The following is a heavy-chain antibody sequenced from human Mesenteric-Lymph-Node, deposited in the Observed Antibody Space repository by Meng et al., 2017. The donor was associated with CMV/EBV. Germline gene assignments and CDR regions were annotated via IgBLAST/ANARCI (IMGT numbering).Heavy chain of an antibody. J-gene: IGHJ4*02. CDR2: ISTYNGNT. V-gene: IGHV1-18*01. CDR3: AREGQPLRIPGTTWPPFDY. D-gene: IGHD1-14*01. Sequence: ASVKVSCKVSGYTLAELSRHWVRQAPGKGLEWLGWISTYNGNTNYAQKLQGRVTMTTDTSTSTAYMELRSLISDDTAVYYCAREGQPLRIPGTTWPPFDYWGQGTLVTVSS. CDR1: GYTLAELS.